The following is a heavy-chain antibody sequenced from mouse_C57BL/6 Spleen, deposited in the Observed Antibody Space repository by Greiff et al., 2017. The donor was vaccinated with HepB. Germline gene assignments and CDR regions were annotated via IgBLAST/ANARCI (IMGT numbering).Heavy chain of an antibody. CDR3: ARDGMMFTTDYFDY. V-gene: IGHV5-4*01. CDR2: ISDGGSYT. Sequence: EVKLVESGGGLVKPGGSLKLSCAASGFTFSSYAMSWVRQTPEKRLEWVATISDGGSYTYYPDNVKGRFTISRDNAKNNLYLQMSHLKSEDTAMYYCARDGMMFTTDYFDYWGQGTTLTVSS. J-gene: IGHJ2*01. CDR1: GFTFSSYA. D-gene: IGHD2-3*01.